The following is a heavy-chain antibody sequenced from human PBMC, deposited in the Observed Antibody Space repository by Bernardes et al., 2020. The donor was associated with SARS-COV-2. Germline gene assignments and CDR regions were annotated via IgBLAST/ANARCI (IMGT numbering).Heavy chain of an antibody. CDR1: GGSISTSNYY. Sequence: SETLSLTCSVSGGSISTSNYYWGWIRQPPGKGLEWIGSIYYSGSTYYNPSLKSRVTISVDTSKNQFSLKLSSVTAADTAVYYCARQITFTMIVVVITTHFDYWGQGTLVTVSS. CDR2: IYYSGST. J-gene: IGHJ4*02. CDR3: ARQITFTMIVVVITTHFDY. D-gene: IGHD3-22*01. V-gene: IGHV4-39*01.